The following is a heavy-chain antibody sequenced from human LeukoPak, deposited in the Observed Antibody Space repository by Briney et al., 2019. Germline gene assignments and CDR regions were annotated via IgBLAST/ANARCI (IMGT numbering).Heavy chain of an antibody. CDR2: IYYSGST. Sequence: PSETLSLTCTVSGGSISSSSYYWGWIRQPPGKGLEWIGYIYYSGSTNYKSSLKSRVTISVDTSKNQFSLKLSSVTAADTAVYYCARDRYYDILTGYSDDAFDIWGQGTMVTVSS. CDR3: ARDRYYDILTGYSDDAFDI. V-gene: IGHV4-61*05. D-gene: IGHD3-9*01. CDR1: GGSISSSSYY. J-gene: IGHJ3*02.